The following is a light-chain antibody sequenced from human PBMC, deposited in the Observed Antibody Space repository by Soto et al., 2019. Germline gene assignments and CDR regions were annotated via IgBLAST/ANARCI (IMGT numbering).Light chain of an antibody. J-gene: IGKJ2*01. V-gene: IGKV3-20*01. CDR3: QQYGGSPRYA. CDR2: GAS. CDR1: QSVSSSY. Sequence: EIVLTQSPGTLSLSPGERATLSCRASQSVSSSYLAWYQQKPGQAPRLLIYGASSRATGIPDRFSGSGSGTDFSLTISRREPEDFAVDYCQQYGGSPRYAFGQGTKLEIK.